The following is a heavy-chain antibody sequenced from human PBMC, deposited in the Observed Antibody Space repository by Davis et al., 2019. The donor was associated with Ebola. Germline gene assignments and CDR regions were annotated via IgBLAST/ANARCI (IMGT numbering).Heavy chain of an antibody. Sequence: GGSLRLSCAASGFTFSSYSMNWVRQAPGKGLEWVSVIYSGGSTYYADSVKGRFTISRDNSKNTPYLQMNSLRAEDTAVYYCARRATVTTWSYYYYGMDVWGQGTTVTVSS. CDR2: IYSGGST. D-gene: IGHD4-17*01. V-gene: IGHV3-53*01. J-gene: IGHJ6*02. CDR3: ARRATVTTWSYYYYGMDV. CDR1: GFTFSSYS.